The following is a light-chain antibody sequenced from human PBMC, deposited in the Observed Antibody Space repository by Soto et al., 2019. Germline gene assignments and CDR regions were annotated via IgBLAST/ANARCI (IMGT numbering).Light chain of an antibody. V-gene: IGKV3-20*01. CDR1: QSVTTR. CDR2: GAS. Sequence: VVLTQYPGTLSLSPGERVTLSWRASQSVTTRLAWYQHKPGQAPTLLMSGASNRASGVPVRFSGSGSGTDFTLTITRLEPEDFALYYCQQYGGSPITFGLGTRLEI. J-gene: IGKJ5*01. CDR3: QQYGGSPIT.